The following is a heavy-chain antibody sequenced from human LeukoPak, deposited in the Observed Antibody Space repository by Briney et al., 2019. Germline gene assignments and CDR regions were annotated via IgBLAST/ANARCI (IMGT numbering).Heavy chain of an antibody. J-gene: IGHJ4*02. CDR3: ATHYYDSRGYDVGYYFDY. Sequence: GGSLRLSCAASGFTVSSNYMSWIRQAPGKGLEWVSFINSYSNYTNYADSVKGRFSISRDNAKSSLYLQMNSLRAEDTAVYYCATHYYDSRGYDVGYYFDYWGQGTLVTVSS. V-gene: IGHV3-11*06. CDR1: GFTVSSNY. CDR2: INSYSNYT. D-gene: IGHD3-22*01.